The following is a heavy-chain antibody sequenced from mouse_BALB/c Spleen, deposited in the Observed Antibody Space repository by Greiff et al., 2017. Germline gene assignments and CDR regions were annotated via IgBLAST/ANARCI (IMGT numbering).Heavy chain of an antibody. V-gene: IGHV1S81*02. J-gene: IGHJ1*01. CDR2: INPSNGGT. D-gene: IGHD2-1*01. CDR1: GYTFTSYY. CDR3: TRCYCNFYFDV. Sequence: QVQLQQSGAELVKPGASVKLSCKASGYTFTSYYMYWVKQRPGQGLEWIGEINPSNGGTNFNEKFKSKATLTVDKSSSTAYMQLRSLTSEDSAVYYFTRCYCNFYFDVWGAGTTVTVSS.